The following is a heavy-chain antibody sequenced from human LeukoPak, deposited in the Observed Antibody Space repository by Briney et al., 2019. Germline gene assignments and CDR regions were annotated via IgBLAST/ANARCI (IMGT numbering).Heavy chain of an antibody. Sequence: GESLKISCKGSGYSFTSYWIGWVRQIPGKGLEWMGIIYSDDSDTRYSPSIQGQVTISADKSISTAYLQWSSLKASDTAMYYCARRSYYYGSGSYYRVWFDPWGQGTLVTVSS. CDR3: ARRSYYYGSGSYYRVWFDP. J-gene: IGHJ5*02. V-gene: IGHV5-51*01. CDR1: GYSFTSYW. CDR2: IYSDDSDT. D-gene: IGHD3-10*01.